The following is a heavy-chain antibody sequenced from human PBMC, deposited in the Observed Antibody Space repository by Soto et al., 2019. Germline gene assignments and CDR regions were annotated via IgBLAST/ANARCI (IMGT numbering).Heavy chain of an antibody. Sequence: GGSLRPSCAASGFTFSSYGMHWVRQAPGKGLEWVAVIWYDGSNKYYADSVKGRFTISRDNSKNTLYLQMNSLRAEDTAVYYCARERTGVVIMEDYYYYYGMDVWGQGTTVTVSS. D-gene: IGHD3-3*01. CDR3: ARERTGVVIMEDYYYYYGMDV. CDR2: IWYDGSNK. CDR1: GFTFSSYG. J-gene: IGHJ6*02. V-gene: IGHV3-33*01.